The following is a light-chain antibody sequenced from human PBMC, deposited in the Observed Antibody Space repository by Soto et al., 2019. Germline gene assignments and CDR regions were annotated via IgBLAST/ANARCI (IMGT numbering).Light chain of an antibody. CDR2: GAS. V-gene: IGKV3-15*01. CDR3: QQYYDWPPWT. CDR1: QSIGSK. Sequence: EIVMTQSPATLSVSPGERATLSCRASQSIGSKLAWYQQKPGQAPRLLISGASTRATAIPARFSGSGSGTEFTLTISSLQSEDFAVYYCQQYYDWPPWTFGQGTKVEIK. J-gene: IGKJ1*01.